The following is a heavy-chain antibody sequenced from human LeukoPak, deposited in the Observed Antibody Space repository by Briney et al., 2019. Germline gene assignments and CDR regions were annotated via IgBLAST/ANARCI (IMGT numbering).Heavy chain of an antibody. CDR2: ILSSGST. Sequence: SETLSLTCTVSGGSISNYYWSWIRQPPGKGLEWIGFILSSGSTYYNPSLKSRVTISADTSNNQFSLKLNSVTAADTAVYYCARAGPRRDDYNADYWGQGTLVTVSS. J-gene: IGHJ4*02. D-gene: IGHD5-24*01. CDR1: GGSISNYY. CDR3: ARAGPRRDDYNADY. V-gene: IGHV4-59*01.